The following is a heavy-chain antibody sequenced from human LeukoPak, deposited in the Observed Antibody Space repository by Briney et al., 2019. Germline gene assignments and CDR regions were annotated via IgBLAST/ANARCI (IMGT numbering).Heavy chain of an antibody. D-gene: IGHD1-26*01. Sequence: ASVKVSCKASGYTYTSYGISWVRQAPGQGLECMGWISAYNGNTNYAQKFQGRVTMTTDTSTSTAYMELSSLRSEDTAVYYCVRGAGATISYYHYYMDVWGKGTTVTVSS. CDR3: VRGAGATISYYHYYMDV. CDR1: GYTYTSYG. CDR2: ISAYNGNT. J-gene: IGHJ6*03. V-gene: IGHV1-18*01.